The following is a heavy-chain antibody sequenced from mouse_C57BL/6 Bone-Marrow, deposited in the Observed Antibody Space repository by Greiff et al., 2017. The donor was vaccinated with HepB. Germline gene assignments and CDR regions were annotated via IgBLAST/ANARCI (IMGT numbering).Heavy chain of an antibody. Sequence: EVQLQQSGPELVKPGASVTIPCKASGYTFTDYNMDWVKQSHGKSLEWIGDINPNNGGTIYNQKFKGKATLTVDKASSTAYMELRSLTSVDTAVYYCARRGKFYFSLNDWGQGTTLTVSS. CDR2: INPNNGGT. V-gene: IGHV1-18*01. CDR1: GYTFTDYN. J-gene: IGHJ2*01. D-gene: IGHD1-1*01. CDR3: ARRGKFYFSLND.